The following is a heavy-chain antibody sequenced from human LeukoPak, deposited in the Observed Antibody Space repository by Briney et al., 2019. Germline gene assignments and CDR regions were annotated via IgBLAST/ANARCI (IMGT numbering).Heavy chain of an antibody. CDR1: GGSISSYY. CDR3: ARTDYDSSGYTLDY. J-gene: IGHJ4*02. Sequence: SETLSLTCTVSGGSISSYYWSWIRQPPGKGLEWIGYIYYSGSTNYNPSLKSRVTISVDTSKNQFSLKLSSVTAADTAVYYCARTDYDSSGYTLDYWGQGTLVTVSS. D-gene: IGHD3-22*01. CDR2: IYYSGST. V-gene: IGHV4-59*01.